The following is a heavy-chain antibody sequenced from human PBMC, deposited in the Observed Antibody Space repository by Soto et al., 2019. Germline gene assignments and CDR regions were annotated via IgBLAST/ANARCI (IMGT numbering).Heavy chain of an antibody. J-gene: IGHJ2*01. V-gene: IGHV1-18*01. CDR2: ISAYNGNT. Sequence: QVQLVQSGAEVKKPGASVKVSCKASGYTFTSYGISWVRQAPGQGLEWMGWISAYNGNTNYAQKLQGRVNMTTDTSASRAYMELRRLSSGDRAVYYCARGDVGYSYWYFYLWGRGTLVNVSS. D-gene: IGHD5-18*01. CDR1: GYTFTSYG. CDR3: ARGDVGYSYWYFYL.